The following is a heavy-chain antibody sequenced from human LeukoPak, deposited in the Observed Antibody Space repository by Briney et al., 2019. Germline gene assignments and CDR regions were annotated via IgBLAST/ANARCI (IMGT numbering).Heavy chain of an antibody. V-gene: IGHV1-2*02. CDR1: GYTFIGYY. J-gene: IGHJ4*02. CDR3: ARDASPFDY. CDR2: INANSGGT. Sequence: ASVKVSCKASGYTFIGYYIHWVRQAPGQGLEWMGWINANSGGTNYAQRFQGRVTMSRDTSISTAYMELSGLRSDDTAVYYRARDASPFDYWGQGTLVTVSS.